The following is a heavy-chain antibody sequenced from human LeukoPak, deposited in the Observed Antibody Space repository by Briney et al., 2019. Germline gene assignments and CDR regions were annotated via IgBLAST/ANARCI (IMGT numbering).Heavy chain of an antibody. J-gene: IGHJ5*02. D-gene: IGHD2/OR15-2a*01. V-gene: IGHV4-39*07. CDR2: IYHSGST. CDR3: ASSSFRSGFDP. Sequence: SETLSLTCTVSGGSISSSDYYWGWIRQPPGKGLEWIGEIYHSGSTNYNPSLKSRVTISVDKSKNQFSLKLSSVTAADTAVYYCASSSFRSGFDPWGQGTLVTVSS. CDR1: GGSISSSDYY.